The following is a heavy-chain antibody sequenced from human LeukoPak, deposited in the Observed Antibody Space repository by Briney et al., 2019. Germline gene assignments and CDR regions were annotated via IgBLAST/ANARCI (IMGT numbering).Heavy chain of an antibody. J-gene: IGHJ1*01. Sequence: GGSLRLSCAASGFTFSSYSMNWVRQAPGKGLEWVSAISGSGGSTYYADSVKGRFTISRDNSKNTLYLQMNSLRAEDTAVYYCAKLAVSEYFQHWGQGTLVTVSS. CDR2: ISGSGGST. V-gene: IGHV3-23*01. CDR3: AKLAVSEYFQH. CDR1: GFTFSSYS.